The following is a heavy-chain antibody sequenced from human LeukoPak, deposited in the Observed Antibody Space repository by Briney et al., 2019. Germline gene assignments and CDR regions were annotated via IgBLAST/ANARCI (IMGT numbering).Heavy chain of an antibody. V-gene: IGHV1-24*01. CDR1: GYTFTSYA. J-gene: IGHJ5*02. Sequence: ASVKVSCKASGYTFTSYAMNWVRQAPGQGLEWMGGFDPEDGETIYAQKFQGRVTMTENTSTDTAYMELSSLRSEDTAVYYCATDRGYYDSRGDWLDPWGQGNLVTVSS. CDR2: FDPEDGET. CDR3: ATDRGYYDSRGDWLDP. D-gene: IGHD3-22*01.